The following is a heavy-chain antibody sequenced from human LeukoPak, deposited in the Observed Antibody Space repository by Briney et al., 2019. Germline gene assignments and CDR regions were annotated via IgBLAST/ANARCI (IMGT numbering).Heavy chain of an antibody. CDR1: GYTLTELS. CDR3: ATQQLPYWYFDL. CDR2: FDPEDGET. Sequence: ASVKVSSKVSGYTLTELSMHWVRQAPGKGLEWMGGFDPEDGETIYAQKFQGRVTMTEDTSTDTAYMELSSLRSEDTAVYYCATQQLPYWYFDLWGRGTLVTVSS. V-gene: IGHV1-24*01. D-gene: IGHD6-13*01. J-gene: IGHJ2*01.